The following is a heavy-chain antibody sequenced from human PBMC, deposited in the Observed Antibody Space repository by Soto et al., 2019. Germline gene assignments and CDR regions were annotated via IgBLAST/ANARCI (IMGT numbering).Heavy chain of an antibody. CDR3: ARDQFYGSASSNNRYSYYYGMDV. CDR1: GFTVSRNY. D-gene: IGHD3-10*01. V-gene: IGHV3-53*01. Sequence: AGGSLRLSCAASGFTVSRNYMTWVRQAPGKGLEWVSYIYSDGTTYYADSVKGRFTISRDNSKNTLYLHMNSLRVEDTAIYYCARDQFYGSASSNNRYSYYYGMDVWGQGTTVTVSS. CDR2: IYSDGTT. J-gene: IGHJ6*02.